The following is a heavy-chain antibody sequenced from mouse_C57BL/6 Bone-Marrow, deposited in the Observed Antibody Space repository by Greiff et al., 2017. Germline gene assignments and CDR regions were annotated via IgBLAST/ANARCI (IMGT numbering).Heavy chain of an antibody. CDR2: ISNGGGST. CDR3: ARHFYAMDY. V-gene: IGHV5-12*01. J-gene: IGHJ4*01. CDR1: GFTFSDYY. Sequence: VQRVESGGGLVQPGGSLKLYCAASGFTFSDYYMYWVRQTPEKRLEWVAYISNGGGSTYYPDTVKGRFTISRDNAKNTLYLQMSRLKSEDTAMYYCARHFYAMDYWGQGTSVTVSS.